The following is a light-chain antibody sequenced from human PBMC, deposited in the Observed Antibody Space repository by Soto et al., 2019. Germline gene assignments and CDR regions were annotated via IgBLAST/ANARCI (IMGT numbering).Light chain of an antibody. CDR1: QSVSSDY. CDR2: GAS. Sequence: EIVLTQSPGTLSLSPGERATLSCRASQSVSSDYLAWYQQKPGQAPRLLLYGASNRATGIPDRFSGSGSGTDFTLTISRLEPEDFAVYSCQQCGSSPYTFGQGTKLEI. CDR3: QQCGSSPYT. J-gene: IGKJ2*01. V-gene: IGKV3-20*01.